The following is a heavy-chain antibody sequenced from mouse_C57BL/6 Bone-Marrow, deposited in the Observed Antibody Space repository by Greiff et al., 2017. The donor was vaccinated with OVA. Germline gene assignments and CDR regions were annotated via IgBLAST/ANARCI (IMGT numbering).Heavy chain of an antibody. J-gene: IGHJ3*01. V-gene: IGHV7-3*01. Sequence: EVQRVESGGGLVQPGGSLSLSCAASGFTFTDYHMSWVRQPPGKALEWLGFIRNKANGYTTEYSASVKGRFTISRDNSQSILYLQMNALRAEDSATYYCAGGVWFAYWGQGTLVTVSA. CDR3: AGGVWFAY. CDR2: IRNKANGYTT. CDR1: GFTFTDYH.